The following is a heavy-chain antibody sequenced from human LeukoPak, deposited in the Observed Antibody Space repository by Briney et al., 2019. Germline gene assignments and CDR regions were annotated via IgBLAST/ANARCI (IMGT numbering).Heavy chain of an antibody. D-gene: IGHD2-2*01. CDR2: FSSSSSTI. CDR3: ARDHQPPGAFDI. Sequence: SGGSLRLSCAASGFNFSSYSMNWVRQAPGKGLEWVSYFSSSSSTIYYADSVKGRFTISRDNAKNSLYLQMNSLRAEDTAVYYCARDHQPPGAFDIWGQGTMVTVSS. V-gene: IGHV3-48*01. CDR1: GFNFSSYS. J-gene: IGHJ3*02.